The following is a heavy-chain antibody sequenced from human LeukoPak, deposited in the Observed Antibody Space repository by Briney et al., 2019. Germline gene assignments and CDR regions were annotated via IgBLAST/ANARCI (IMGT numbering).Heavy chain of an antibody. D-gene: IGHD5-12*01. CDR2: INHSGST. J-gene: IGHJ4*02. V-gene: IGHV4-34*01. CDR3: ARLDISTTWYAFDY. CDR1: GGSFSGYY. Sequence: SETLSLTCAVYGGSFSGYYWSWIRQPPGKGLEWIGEINHSGSTNYNPSLKSRVTISVDTSNNHFSLKLTSVTAADTAVYYCARLDISTTWYAFDYWGQGTLVTVSS.